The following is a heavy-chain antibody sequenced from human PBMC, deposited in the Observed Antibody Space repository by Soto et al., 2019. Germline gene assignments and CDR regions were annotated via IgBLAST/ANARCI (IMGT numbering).Heavy chain of an antibody. Sequence: PSVTLSLTCTVSGGSISSYYWSRIRQPAGKGMEWIGRIHTTDGTNYNTSLKSRVPMSIDTSHTQFSLKLSSLHAEYSAGYYCARALSSAAGLYVDFWGQGTLVTAPQ. D-gene: IGHD6-13*01. CDR2: IHTTDGT. CDR1: GGSISSYY. CDR3: ARALSSAAGLYVDF. J-gene: IGHJ4*02. V-gene: IGHV4-4*07.